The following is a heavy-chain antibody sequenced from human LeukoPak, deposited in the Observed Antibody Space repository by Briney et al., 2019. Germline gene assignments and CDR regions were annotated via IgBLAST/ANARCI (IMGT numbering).Heavy chain of an antibody. CDR1: GGSISSYY. Sequence: SETLSLTCTVSGGSISSYYWSWIRQPPGKGLEWIGEIYHSGSTNYNPSLKSRVTISVDKSKNQFSLKLSSVTAADTAVYYCTTIAAAGTSFTYFDYWGQGTLVTVSS. CDR2: IYHSGST. V-gene: IGHV4-59*12. J-gene: IGHJ4*02. CDR3: TTIAAAGTSFTYFDY. D-gene: IGHD6-13*01.